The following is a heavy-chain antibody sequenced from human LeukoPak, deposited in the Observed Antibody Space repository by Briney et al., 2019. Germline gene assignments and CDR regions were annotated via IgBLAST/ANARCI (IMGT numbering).Heavy chain of an antibody. CDR1: GFTLTRSA. Sequence: TSVKVSCKASGFTLTRSAVQCVRQARGQRLEWIGWIVVGSNDTNYAQKFQKRVTIARDMSTNTAYMELSSLRSEDTAVYYCAAPHSSSWFDFWGRGTLVTVSS. J-gene: IGHJ4*02. D-gene: IGHD6-13*01. CDR3: AAPHSSSWFDF. CDR2: IVVGSNDT. V-gene: IGHV1-58*01.